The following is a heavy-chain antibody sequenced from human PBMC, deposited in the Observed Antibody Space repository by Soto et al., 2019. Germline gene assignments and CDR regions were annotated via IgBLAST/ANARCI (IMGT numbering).Heavy chain of an antibody. CDR2: IIPISDIT. V-gene: IGHV1-69*13. CDR1: GGTFRSYS. J-gene: IGHJ6*02. CDR3: ARPDEGGYSSNHHYYYALDV. Sequence: SVKVSCKASGGTFRSYSISWVRQAPGQGLEWMGVIIPISDITNYAQKLQGRVTITPDESTSTAYMALSSLGSDDTAVYYCARPDEGGYSSNHHYYYALDVWGQGTTVTVSS. D-gene: IGHD3-22*01.